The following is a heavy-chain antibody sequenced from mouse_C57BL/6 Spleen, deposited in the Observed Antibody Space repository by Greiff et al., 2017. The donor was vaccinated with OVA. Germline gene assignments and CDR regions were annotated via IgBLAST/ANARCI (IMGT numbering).Heavy chain of an antibody. V-gene: IGHV2-4*01. CDR2: IWSGGST. Sequence: VKLMESGPGLVQPSQSLSITCTVSGFSLTSYGVHWVRQPPGKGLEWLGVIWSGGSTDYNAAFISRLSISKDNSKSQVFFKMNSLQADDTAIYYCAKKEANWPYAMDYWGQGTSVTVSS. CDR1: GFSLTSYG. J-gene: IGHJ4*01. CDR3: AKKEANWPYAMDY. D-gene: IGHD4-1*01.